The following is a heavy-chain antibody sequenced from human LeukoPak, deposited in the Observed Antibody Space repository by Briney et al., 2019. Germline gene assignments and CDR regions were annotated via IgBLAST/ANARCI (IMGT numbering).Heavy chain of an antibody. CDR1: GYSISSGYY. Sequence: SETLSLTCTISGYSISSGYYWGWIRQPPGKGLEWIGSIYHSGSTYCNPSLKSRVTISVDTSKNQFSLKLSSVTAADTAVYYCARAAGWIVGATSYYFDYWGQGTLVTVSS. CDR3: ARAAGWIVGATSYYFDY. J-gene: IGHJ4*02. CDR2: IYHSGST. V-gene: IGHV4-38-2*02. D-gene: IGHD1-26*01.